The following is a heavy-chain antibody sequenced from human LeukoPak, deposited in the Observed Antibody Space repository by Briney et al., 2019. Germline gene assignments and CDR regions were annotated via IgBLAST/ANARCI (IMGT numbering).Heavy chain of an antibody. CDR3: ARSLSIVGAHFDY. V-gene: IGHV4-38-2*02. J-gene: IGHJ4*02. CDR1: GYSISSGYY. D-gene: IGHD1-26*01. Sequence: PSETLSLTCTVSGYSISSGYYWGWIRQPPGKGLEWIGSIYHSGSTYYNPSLKSRVTISVDTSKNQFSLKLSSVTAADTAVYYCARSLSIVGAHFDYWGQGTLVTVSS. CDR2: IYHSGST.